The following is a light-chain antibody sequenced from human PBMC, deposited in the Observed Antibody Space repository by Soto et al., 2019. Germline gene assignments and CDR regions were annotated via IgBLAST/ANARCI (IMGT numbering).Light chain of an antibody. CDR2: DVS. Sequence: QSALTQPASVSGSPGQSITISCTGTSRDVGGYNYGSWYQQYPGKAPKLMIYDVSNRPSGVSNRFSGSKSGNTASLTISGLQAEDEADYYCSSYTSSSTPHVVFGGGTKLTVL. CDR3: SSYTSSSTPHVV. CDR1: SRDVGGYNY. J-gene: IGLJ2*01. V-gene: IGLV2-14*01.